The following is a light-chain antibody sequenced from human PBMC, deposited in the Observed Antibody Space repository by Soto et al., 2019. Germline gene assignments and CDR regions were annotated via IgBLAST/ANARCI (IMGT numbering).Light chain of an antibody. CDR3: AAWDDSLSRAV. V-gene: IGLV1-47*02. J-gene: IGLJ7*01. CDR2: SNI. Sequence: QSVLTQPPSASGTAGQRVTISCSGSSSNIGSNYVYWYQQLPGMAPKLLIYSNIHRPSGVPDRFSGSKSGTSASPAISVLRSEDEADYYCAAWDDSLSRAVFGGGTQLTVL. CDR1: SSNIGSNY.